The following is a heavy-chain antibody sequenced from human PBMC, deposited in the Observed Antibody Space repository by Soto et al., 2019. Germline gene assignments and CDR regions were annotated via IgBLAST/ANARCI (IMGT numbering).Heavy chain of an antibody. V-gene: IGHV1-46*03. CDR2: INPSGGST. CDR3: ARDFCADQRWDYYYNYMDV. CDR1: GYTFTSYY. D-gene: IGHD3-3*01. Sequence: GASVKVSCKASGYTFTSYYMHRVRQAPGQGLEWMGIINPSGGSTSYAQKFQGRVTMTRDTSTSTVYMELSSLRSEDTAVYYCARDFCADQRWDYYYNYMDVWGKGTTVTGSS. J-gene: IGHJ6*03.